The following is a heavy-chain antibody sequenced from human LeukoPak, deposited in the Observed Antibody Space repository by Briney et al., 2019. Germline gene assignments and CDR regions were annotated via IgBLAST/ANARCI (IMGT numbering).Heavy chain of an antibody. V-gene: IGHV3-23*01. CDR2: ISGSGGST. CDR3: ARDFVDYDILTGYYNGFDY. CDR1: GFTFSSYA. Sequence: GGSLRLSCAASGFTFSSYAMSWVRQAPGKGLEWVSAISGSGGSTYYADSVKGRFTISRDNAKNSLYLQMNSLRAEDTAVYYCARDFVDYDILTGYYNGFDYWGQGTLVTVSS. D-gene: IGHD3-9*01. J-gene: IGHJ4*02.